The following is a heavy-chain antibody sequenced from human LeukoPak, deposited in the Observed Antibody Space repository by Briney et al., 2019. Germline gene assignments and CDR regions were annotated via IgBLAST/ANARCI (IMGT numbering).Heavy chain of an antibody. V-gene: IGHV1-69*13. CDR3: ARGPPPHYYDSSGYYRSFDY. D-gene: IGHD3-22*01. Sequence: ASVKVSCKASGGTFSSYAISWVRQAPGQGLEWMGGIIPIFGTANYAQKFQGRVTIIADESTSTAYMELSSLRSEDTAVYYCARGPPPHYYDSSGYYRSFDYWGQGTLVTVSS. J-gene: IGHJ4*02. CDR1: GGTFSSYA. CDR2: IIPIFGTA.